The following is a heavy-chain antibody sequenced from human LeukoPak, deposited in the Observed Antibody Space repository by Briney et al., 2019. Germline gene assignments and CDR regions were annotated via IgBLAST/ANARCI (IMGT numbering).Heavy chain of an antibody. Sequence: PSETLSLTCTVSGGSISSSRYYWGWIRQPPGKGLEWIGSIYYSGSTYYNPSLKSRVTISVDTSKNQFSLKLSSVTAADTAVYYCATRKLGNDYWGQGTLVTVSS. V-gene: IGHV4-39*01. J-gene: IGHJ4*02. D-gene: IGHD7-27*01. CDR1: GGSISSSRYY. CDR2: IYYSGST. CDR3: ATRKLGNDY.